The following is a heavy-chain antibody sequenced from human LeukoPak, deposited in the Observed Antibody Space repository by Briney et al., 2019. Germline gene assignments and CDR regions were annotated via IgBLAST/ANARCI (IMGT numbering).Heavy chain of an antibody. CDR3: TTDYGSGSYHYFNY. Sequence: SGGSLRFSCAASGFTFSNAWMSWVRQAPGKGLEWVGRIKSKTDGGTTDYAAPVKGRFTILRDDSKNTLYLQMNSLKTEDTAVYYCTTDYGSGSYHYFNYWGQGTLVTVSS. J-gene: IGHJ4*02. D-gene: IGHD3-10*01. CDR2: IKSKTDGGTT. CDR1: GFTFSNAW. V-gene: IGHV3-15*01.